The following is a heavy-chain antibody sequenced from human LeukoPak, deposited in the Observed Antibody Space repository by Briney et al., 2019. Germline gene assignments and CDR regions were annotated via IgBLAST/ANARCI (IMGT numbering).Heavy chain of an antibody. D-gene: IGHD3-10*01. Sequence: GGSLRLSCAASGFTFSSYEMNWVRQAPGKGLEWVSYISSSGSTKYYADSVKGRFTISRDNAKNALYLQMNSLRVEDTAVYYCARVRGAGYYYMDVWGKGTTVTVSS. J-gene: IGHJ6*03. V-gene: IGHV3-48*03. CDR1: GFTFSSYE. CDR2: ISSSGSTK. CDR3: ARVRGAGYYYMDV.